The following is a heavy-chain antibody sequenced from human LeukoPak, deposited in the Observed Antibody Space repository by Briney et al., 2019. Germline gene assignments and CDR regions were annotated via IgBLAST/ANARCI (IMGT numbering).Heavy chain of an antibody. CDR1: GYTFTSYG. CDR3: ARDREAQARYCSGGSCYSYYYYGMDV. J-gene: IGHJ6*02. V-gene: IGHV1-18*01. CDR2: ISAYNGNT. Sequence: ASVKVSCMASGYTFTSYGISWVRQAPGQGLEWMGWISAYNGNTNYAQKLQGRVTMTTDTSTSTAYMELRSLRSDDTAVYYCARDREAQARYCSGGSCYSYYYYGMDVWGQGATVTVSS. D-gene: IGHD2-15*01.